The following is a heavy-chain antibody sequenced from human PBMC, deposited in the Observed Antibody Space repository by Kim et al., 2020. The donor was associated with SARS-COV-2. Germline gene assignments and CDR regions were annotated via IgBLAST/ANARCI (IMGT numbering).Heavy chain of an antibody. CDR1: GFTFSTYG. CDR3: ARGYCGTATCYTGGTYFEH. D-gene: IGHD2-2*02. V-gene: IGHV3-33*01. Sequence: GGSLRLSCAASGFTFSTYGMHWVRQAPGKGLEWVATLWCCGSNKYYPDSVKGRFTVSRDNSKNTLYLQVNSLRAEDTAVYYCARGYCGTATCYTGGTYFEHGGRGTLVTVSS. CDR2: LWCCGSNK. J-gene: IGHJ4*02.